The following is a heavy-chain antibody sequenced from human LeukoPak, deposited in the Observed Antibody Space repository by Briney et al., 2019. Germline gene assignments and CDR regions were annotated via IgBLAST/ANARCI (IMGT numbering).Heavy chain of an antibody. V-gene: IGHV3-30*04. CDR2: ISYDGSNK. D-gene: IGHD4-17*01. CDR3: ARDRDYGDVDY. CDR1: GFTFSSYA. Sequence: GGSLRLSCAASGFTFSSYAMHWVRQAPGKGLEWVAVISYDGSNKYYADSVKGRFIISRDNSKNTLYLQMNSLRAEDTAVYYCARDRDYGDVDYWGQGTLVTVSS. J-gene: IGHJ4*02.